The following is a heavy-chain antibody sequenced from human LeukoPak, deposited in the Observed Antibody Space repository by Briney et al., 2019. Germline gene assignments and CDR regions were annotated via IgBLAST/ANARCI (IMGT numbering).Heavy chain of an antibody. V-gene: IGHV4-31*03. CDR3: ARVTSGEFADY. J-gene: IGHJ4*02. Sequence: PQTLSLTCTVSGGSISIGGYYWSWIRQHPGKGLEWIEYIYYSGITYYNPSLKSRVTISVDTSKNQFSLYLSSVTAADTAVYYCARVTSGEFADYWGQGTLVTVSS. CDR1: GGSISIGGYY. D-gene: IGHD3-10*01. CDR2: IYYSGIT.